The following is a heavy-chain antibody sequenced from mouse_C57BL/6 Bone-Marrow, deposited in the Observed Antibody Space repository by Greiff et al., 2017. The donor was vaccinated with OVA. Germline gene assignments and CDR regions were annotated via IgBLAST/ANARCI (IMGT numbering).Heavy chain of an antibody. CDR1: GYSITSGYY. CDR2: ISYDGSN. Sequence: DVQLQESGPGLVKPSQSLSLTCSVTGYSITSGYYWNWIRQFPGNKLEWMGYISYDGSNNYNPSLKNRISITRDTSKNQFFLKLNSVTTEDTATYYCARRGYYGRDVWGTGTTVTVSS. D-gene: IGHD1-1*01. J-gene: IGHJ1*03. V-gene: IGHV3-6*01. CDR3: ARRGYYGRDV.